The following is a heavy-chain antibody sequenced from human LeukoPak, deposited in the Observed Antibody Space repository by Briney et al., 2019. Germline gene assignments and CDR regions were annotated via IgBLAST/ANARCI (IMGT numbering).Heavy chain of an antibody. J-gene: IGHJ4*02. D-gene: IGHD2-15*01. CDR2: ILYDGTNK. V-gene: IGHV3-30*01. CDR3: ARAVGDCSGGSCYSELDY. CDR1: GLTVSIYT. Sequence: GGSLRLSCAASGLTVSIYTMHWVRQASGKGLEWVALILYDGTNKYYADSVKGRFTISRDNSKSTLYLQMNSLRAEDTAVYYCARAVGDCSGGSCYSELDYWGQGALVTVSS.